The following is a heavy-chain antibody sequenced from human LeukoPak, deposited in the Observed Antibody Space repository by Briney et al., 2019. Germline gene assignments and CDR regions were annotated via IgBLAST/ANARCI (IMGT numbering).Heavy chain of an antibody. V-gene: IGHV1-46*01. CDR2: INPSGGST. D-gene: IGHD6-13*01. J-gene: IGHJ4*02. CDR1: GYTFTSCY. CDR3: ARSGSKDRAAAGYFDY. Sequence: ASVKVSCKASGYTFTSCYMHWVRQPPGQGLEWMGIINPSGGSTSYAQKFQGRVTMTRDTSTSTVYMELSSLRSEDTAVYYCARSGSKDRAAAGYFDYWGQGTLVTVSS.